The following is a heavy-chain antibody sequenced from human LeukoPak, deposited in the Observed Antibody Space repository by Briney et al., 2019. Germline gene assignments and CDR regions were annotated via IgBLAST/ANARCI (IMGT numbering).Heavy chain of an antibody. CDR2: INHSGST. CDR1: GGSFSGYY. J-gene: IGHJ6*02. D-gene: IGHD3-10*01. Sequence: KSSETLSLTCAVYGGSFSGYYWSWIRQPPGKGLEWIGEINHSGSTNYNPSLKSRVTISVDTSKNQFSLKLSSVTAADTAVYYCARDKSLYHYGSGSYKVYYYGMDVWGQGTTVTVSS. CDR3: ARDKSLYHYGSGSYKVYYYGMDV. V-gene: IGHV4-34*01.